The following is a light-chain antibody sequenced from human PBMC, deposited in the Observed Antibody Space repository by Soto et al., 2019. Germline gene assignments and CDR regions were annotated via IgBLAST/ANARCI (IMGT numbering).Light chain of an antibody. CDR1: NSDVGGYNY. V-gene: IGLV2-14*01. CDR2: EVS. CDR3: SSYTSISTLYV. Sequence: ALAQPASVSGSPGQSITISCTGTNSDVGGYNYVSWYQQHPGKAPELMIYEVSHRPSGVSNRFSGSKSDNTASLTISGLQAEDEADYYCSSYTSISTLYVFGTGTRSPS. J-gene: IGLJ1*01.